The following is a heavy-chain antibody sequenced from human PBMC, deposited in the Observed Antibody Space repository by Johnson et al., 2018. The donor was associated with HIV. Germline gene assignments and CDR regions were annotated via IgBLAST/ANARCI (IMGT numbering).Heavy chain of an antibody. CDR2: IEGDGSEK. D-gene: IGHD2-8*01. V-gene: IGHV3-7*03. CDR3: ARGHNGAFDV. Sequence: VQLVESGGGLVQPGGSLRLSCAASGFTFGAYWMSWVRQAPGNGLEWVANIEGDGSEKFYVDSVNGRFTVSRDNAKNSLFLQMDSLRVEDTAVYYCARGHNGAFDVWGQGTVVTVSS. CDR1: GFTFGAYW. J-gene: IGHJ3*01.